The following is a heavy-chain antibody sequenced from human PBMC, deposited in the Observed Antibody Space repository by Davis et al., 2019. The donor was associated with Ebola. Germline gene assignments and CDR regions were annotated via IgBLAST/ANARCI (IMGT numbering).Heavy chain of an antibody. J-gene: IGHJ4*02. V-gene: IGHV3-30*04. CDR1: GFIFRNYA. CDR2: VSHSERER. Sequence: PGGSLRLSCAASGFIFRNYAMHWVRQPPGKGLEWVAVVSHSERERFYADSVKGRFTISRDNSENTLYLQMNSLTADDTSVYYCARAGFDEVLDYWGQGTPVTVSS. D-gene: IGHD3-3*01. CDR3: ARAGFDEVLDY.